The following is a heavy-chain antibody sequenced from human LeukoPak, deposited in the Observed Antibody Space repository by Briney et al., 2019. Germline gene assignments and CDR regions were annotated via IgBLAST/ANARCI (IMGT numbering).Heavy chain of an antibody. Sequence: SETLSLTCTVSGYSISNGYYWGWIRQPPGTGLEWIGSIYPSGSTFYNPSLKSRVTISVDTSKNQFSLRLSSVTAADTAVYYCARARNDILTGYIAFDIWGQGTMVTVSS. D-gene: IGHD3-9*01. CDR1: GYSISNGYY. CDR2: IYPSGST. V-gene: IGHV4-38-2*02. J-gene: IGHJ3*02. CDR3: ARARNDILTGYIAFDI.